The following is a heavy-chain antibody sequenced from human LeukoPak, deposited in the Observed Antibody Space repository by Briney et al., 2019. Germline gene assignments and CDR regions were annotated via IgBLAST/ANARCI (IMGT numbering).Heavy chain of an antibody. J-gene: IGHJ4*02. CDR3: AHRNTAMVRVDY. Sequence: GGSLRLSCAASGFTFSNAGMSWVRQAPGKGLEWVGRIKSKTDGGTTDYAAPVKGRFTISRDDSKNTVYLQMSSLKTEDTAVYFCAHRNTAMVRVDYWGQGTLVTVSS. CDR1: GFTFSNAG. D-gene: IGHD5-18*01. V-gene: IGHV3-15*01. CDR2: IKSKTDGGTT.